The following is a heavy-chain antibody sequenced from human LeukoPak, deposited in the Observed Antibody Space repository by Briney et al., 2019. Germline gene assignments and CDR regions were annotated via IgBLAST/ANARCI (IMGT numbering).Heavy chain of an antibody. J-gene: IGHJ4*02. CDR2: ISGSGGST. CDR3: ARRGILTGPLDY. D-gene: IGHD3-9*01. V-gene: IGHV3-23*01. CDR1: GFTFSSYA. Sequence: GGSLRLSCAASGFTFSSYAMSWVRQAPGKGLEWVSAISGSGGSTCYADSVKGRFTISRDNSKNTLYLQMNSLRAEDTAVYYCARRGILTGPLDYWGQGTLVTVSS.